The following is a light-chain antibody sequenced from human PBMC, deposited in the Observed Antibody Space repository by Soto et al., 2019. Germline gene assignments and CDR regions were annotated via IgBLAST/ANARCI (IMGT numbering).Light chain of an antibody. CDR2: DVY. J-gene: IGLJ1*01. CDR1: GSDLGAYNS. CDR3: CSYATNSNV. V-gene: IGLV2-11*01. Sequence: QSALTQPRSVSGSPGQSVTISCTGTGSDLGAYNSVSWHQQHPGRAPELIIYDVYKRPSGVPDRFSGSKSGNTASLTISGLRADDEADYYCCSYATNSNVFGTGTKVTVL.